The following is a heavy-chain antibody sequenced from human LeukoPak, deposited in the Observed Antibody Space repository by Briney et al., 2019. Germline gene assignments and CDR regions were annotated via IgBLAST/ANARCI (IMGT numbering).Heavy chain of an antibody. Sequence: ASVKVSCKASGYTFTSCGISWVRQAPGQGREWVGWICAYNGNTNYAQKLQGRVTMTTDTSTSTAYMELRSPRSDGTAVHFCARGCRWYLDYWGQGTLVTVSS. CDR3: ARGCRWYLDY. D-gene: IGHD6-13*01. J-gene: IGHJ4*02. CDR2: ICAYNGNT. V-gene: IGHV1-18*01. CDR1: GYTFTSCG.